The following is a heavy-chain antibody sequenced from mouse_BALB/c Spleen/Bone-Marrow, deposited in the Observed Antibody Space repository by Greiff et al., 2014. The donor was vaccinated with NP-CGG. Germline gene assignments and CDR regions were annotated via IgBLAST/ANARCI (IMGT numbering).Heavy chain of an antibody. J-gene: IGHJ4*01. CDR2: IHYSGTT. V-gene: IGHV3-1*02. CDR3: ARFAGTPYTMDY. D-gene: IGHD4-1*01. CDR1: GYSITSDYS. Sequence: VQLKESGPDLVKPSQSLSLTCTVTGYSITSDYSWDWVRQFSGNKLERMGYIHYSGTTVYNPSLKSRISITRDTSNNQFFLQLNSVTTEDTATYYCARFAGTPYTMDYWGQGTSVTVSS.